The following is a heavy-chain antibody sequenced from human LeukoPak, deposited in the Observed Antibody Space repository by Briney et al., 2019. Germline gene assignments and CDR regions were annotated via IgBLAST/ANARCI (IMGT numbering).Heavy chain of an antibody. CDR1: GFTFSSHG. V-gene: IGHV3-30*18. CDR3: AKDRGY. J-gene: IGHJ4*02. CDR2: ISYDGSNK. Sequence: GRSLRLSCAASGFTFSSHGMYWVRQAPGKGLEWVAVISYDGSNKYYADSVKGRFTISRDNSKNTLYLQMNSLRAEDTAVYYCAKDRGYWGQGTLVTVSS. D-gene: IGHD3-10*01.